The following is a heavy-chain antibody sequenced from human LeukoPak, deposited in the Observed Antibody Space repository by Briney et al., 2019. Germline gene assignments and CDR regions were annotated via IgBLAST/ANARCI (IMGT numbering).Heavy chain of an antibody. CDR1: GFTFSSYA. CDR3: AKDRAHTYCGGDCYSSYYYYYGMDV. Sequence: GGSLRLSCAASGFTFSSYAMSWVRQAPGKGLEWVSAISGSGGSTYYADSVEGRFTISRDNSKNTLYLQMNSLRAEDTAVYYCAKDRAHTYCGGDCYSSYYYYYGMDVWGQGTTVTVSS. CDR2: ISGSGGST. D-gene: IGHD2-21*02. J-gene: IGHJ6*02. V-gene: IGHV3-23*01.